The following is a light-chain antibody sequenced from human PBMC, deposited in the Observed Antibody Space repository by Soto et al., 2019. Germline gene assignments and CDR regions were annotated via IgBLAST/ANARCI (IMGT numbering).Light chain of an antibody. J-gene: IGKJ1*01. CDR2: GAS. CDR3: EEYNNWPPWT. Sequence: EIVMTQSPATLSVSPGERVTLSCRASQSVSSNLAWYQQNVGQAPRRLIDGASTRATGIPARFGGSGSGTEFTLTLSSLQSEDFAGYYCEEYNNWPPWTFGQGAKVEI. V-gene: IGKV3-15*01. CDR1: QSVSSN.